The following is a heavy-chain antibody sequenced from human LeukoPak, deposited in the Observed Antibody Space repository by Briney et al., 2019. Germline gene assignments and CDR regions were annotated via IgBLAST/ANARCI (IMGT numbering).Heavy chain of an antibody. V-gene: IGHV1-24*01. CDR3: ARGGRYAILHYYYYYMDV. Sequence: PTASVKVSCKVSGYTLTELSMHWVRQAPGKGLEWMGGFDPEDGETIYAQKFQGRVTMTEDTSTDTAYMELSSLRSEDTAVYYCARGGRYAILHYYYYYMDVWGKGTTVTVSS. CDR1: GYTLTELS. CDR2: FDPEDGET. J-gene: IGHJ6*03. D-gene: IGHD2-8*01.